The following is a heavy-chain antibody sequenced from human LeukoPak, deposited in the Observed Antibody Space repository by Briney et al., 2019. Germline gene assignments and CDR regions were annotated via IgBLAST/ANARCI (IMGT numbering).Heavy chain of an antibody. J-gene: IGHJ4*02. Sequence: SVKVSCKASGGTFSSYAISWVRQAPGQGLEWVGGIIPIFGTANYAQKFQGRVTITADESTSTAYMELSSLRSEDTAVYYCARDLTYGVVPYYFDYWGQGTLVTVSS. CDR3: ARDLTYGVVPYYFDY. V-gene: IGHV1-69*13. CDR2: IIPIFGTA. D-gene: IGHD3-3*01. CDR1: GGTFSSYA.